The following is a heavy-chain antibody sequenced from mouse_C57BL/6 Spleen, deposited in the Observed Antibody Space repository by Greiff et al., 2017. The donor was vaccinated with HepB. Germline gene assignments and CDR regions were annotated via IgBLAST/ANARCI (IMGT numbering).Heavy chain of an antibody. CDR1: GFTFSDYY. D-gene: IGHD1-2*01. V-gene: IGHV5-12*01. J-gene: IGHJ4*01. Sequence: EVMLVESGGGLVQPGGSLKLSCAASGFTFSDYYMYWVRQTPEKRLEWVAYISNGGGSTYYPDTVKGRFTISIDNAKNTLYRQMSRLKSEDTAMYYCARRDYYGSMDYWGQGTSVTVSS. CDR2: ISNGGGST. CDR3: ARRDYYGSMDY.